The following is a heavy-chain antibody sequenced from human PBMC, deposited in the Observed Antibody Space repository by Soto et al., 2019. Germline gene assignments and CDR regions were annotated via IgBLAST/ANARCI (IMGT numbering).Heavy chain of an antibody. CDR2: IYYSGST. Sequence: SETLSLTCTVSGGSISSGGYYWSWIRQHPGKGLEWIGYIYYSGSTYYNPSLKSRVTISVDTSKNQFSLKLSSVTASDTAVYYCARATPFFITGKVYNWFDPWGQGTLVTVSS. J-gene: IGHJ5*02. CDR1: GGSISSGGYY. V-gene: IGHV4-31*03. D-gene: IGHD1-20*01. CDR3: ARATPFFITGKVYNWFDP.